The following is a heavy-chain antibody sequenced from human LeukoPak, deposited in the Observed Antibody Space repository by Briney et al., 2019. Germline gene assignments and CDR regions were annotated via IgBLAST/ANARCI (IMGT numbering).Heavy chain of an antibody. CDR1: GYTFTGYY. CDR3: ARGATAGRFSLRPTGAYYLDV. D-gene: IGHD6-13*01. Sequence: ASVKVSCKASGYTFTGYYMHWVRQAPGQGLEWMGWINPNSGGTNCAQKFQGRVTMTRDTSINTAYMELSSLRFDDTAVYYCARGATAGRFSLRPTGAYYLDVWGKGATVTVSS. CDR2: INPNSGGT. V-gene: IGHV1-2*02. J-gene: IGHJ6*03.